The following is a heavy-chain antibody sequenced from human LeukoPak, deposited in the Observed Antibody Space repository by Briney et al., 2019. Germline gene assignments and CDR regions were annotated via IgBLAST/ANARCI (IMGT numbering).Heavy chain of an antibody. V-gene: IGHV3-74*01. CDR1: GFTFSSYR. CDR3: ARAAYGDYPVAFDY. Sequence: PGGSLRLSCAASGFTFSSYRMHWVRQAPGKGLVWVSRINSDGSSTSYADSVKGRFTISRDNAKNTLYLQMNSLRAEDTAVYYCARAAYGDYPVAFDYWGQGTLVTVSS. J-gene: IGHJ4*02. D-gene: IGHD4-17*01. CDR2: INSDGSST.